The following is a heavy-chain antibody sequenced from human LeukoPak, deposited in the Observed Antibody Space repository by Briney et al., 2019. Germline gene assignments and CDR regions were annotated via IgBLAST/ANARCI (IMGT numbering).Heavy chain of an antibody. Sequence: ASVKVSCKASGYTFTSYGINWVRQATGQGLEWMGWMNPNSGNTGYAQKFQGRVTMTRNTSISTAYMELSSLRSEDTAVYYCARGRSSWYGIAYWGQGTLVTVSS. V-gene: IGHV1-8*02. CDR2: MNPNSGNT. CDR3: ARGRSSWYGIAY. D-gene: IGHD6-13*01. CDR1: GYTFTSYG. J-gene: IGHJ4*02.